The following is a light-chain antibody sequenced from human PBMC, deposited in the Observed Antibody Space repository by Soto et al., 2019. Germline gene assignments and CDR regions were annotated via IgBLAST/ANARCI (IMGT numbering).Light chain of an antibody. Sequence: DIVLTQSPGTLSLSPGERATLSCRASQSVSTSYLAWYQQKPGQAPRLLIFGASSRATGIPDRFIGSGSGTDFTLTISRLEPEDFAVYYCQQYGSSPPTFGQGTKVDIK. CDR2: GAS. J-gene: IGKJ1*01. CDR3: QQYGSSPPT. CDR1: QSVSTSY. V-gene: IGKV3-20*01.